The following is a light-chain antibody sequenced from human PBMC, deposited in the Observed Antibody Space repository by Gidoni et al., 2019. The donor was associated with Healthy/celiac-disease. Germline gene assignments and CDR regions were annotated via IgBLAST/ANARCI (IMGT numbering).Light chain of an antibody. Sequence: DIQMTQSPSTLSASVGDRVTITCQASQDISNYLDWYQQKPGNAPKLLIYEAANLETGVPSRFSGSGSGTDFTFTISSLQPEDIATYYCQQYDNLPLTFGRGTRVEIK. V-gene: IGKV1-33*01. CDR1: QDISNY. CDR3: QQYDNLPLT. J-gene: IGKJ4*01. CDR2: EAA.